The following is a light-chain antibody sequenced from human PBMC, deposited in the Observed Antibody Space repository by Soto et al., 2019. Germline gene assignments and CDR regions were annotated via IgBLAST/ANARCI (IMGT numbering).Light chain of an antibody. CDR1: SSDVGGFNF. CDR3: SSYTSSSTLVV. J-gene: IGLJ2*01. Sequence: QSALTQPASVSGSSGQSITISCTGSSSDVGGFNFVSWYQKHPGKAPKFLIYDVTNRPSGVSDRFSGSRSGNTASLTISGLQAEDEADYYCSSYTSSSTLVVFGGGTKLTVL. V-gene: IGLV2-14*03. CDR2: DVT.